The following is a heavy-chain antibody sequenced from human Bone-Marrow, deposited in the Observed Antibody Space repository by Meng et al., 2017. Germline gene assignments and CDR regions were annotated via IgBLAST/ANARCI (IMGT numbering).Heavy chain of an antibody. CDR2: IIPIFGTA. J-gene: IGHJ4*02. CDR1: GGTFSSYA. CDR3: ARLRGYSGYDHDY. D-gene: IGHD5-12*01. Sequence: SVKVSCKASGGTFSSYAISWVRQAPGQGLEWMGGIIPIFGTANYAQKFQGRVTITADKSTSTAYMEPSSLRSEDTAVYYCARLRGYSGYDHDYWGQGTLVTVSS. V-gene: IGHV1-69*06.